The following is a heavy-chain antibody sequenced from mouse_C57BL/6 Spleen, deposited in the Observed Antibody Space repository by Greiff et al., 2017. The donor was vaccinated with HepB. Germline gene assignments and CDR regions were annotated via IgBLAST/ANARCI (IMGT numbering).Heavy chain of an antibody. D-gene: IGHD2-1*01. J-gene: IGHJ1*03. CDR3: ARGGGNYGYVDV. CDR2: IYPGSGST. V-gene: IGHV1-55*01. Sequence: QVQLKQPGAELVKPGASVKMSCKASGYTFTSYWITWVKQRPGQGLEWIGDIYPGSGSTNYNEKFKSKATLTVDTSSSTAYMQRSSLTSEDSAVYDCARGGGNYGYVDVWGTGTTVTVSS. CDR1: GYTFTSYW.